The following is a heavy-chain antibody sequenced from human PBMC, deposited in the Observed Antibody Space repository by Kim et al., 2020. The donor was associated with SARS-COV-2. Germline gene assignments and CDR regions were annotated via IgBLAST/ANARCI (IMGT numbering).Heavy chain of an antibody. V-gene: IGHV1-46*01. J-gene: IGHJ4*02. D-gene: IGHD3-10*01. Sequence: AQQFQGRVTMTRDTSTSTVYMELSSLRSEDTAVYYCARMVSGSGSYYIDYWGQGTLVTVSS. CDR3: ARMVSGSGSYYIDY.